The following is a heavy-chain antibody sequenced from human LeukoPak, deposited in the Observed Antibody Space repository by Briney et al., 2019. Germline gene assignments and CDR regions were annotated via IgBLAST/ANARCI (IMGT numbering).Heavy chain of an antibody. Sequence: GGSLRLSCAASGFAFSTYWMIWVRQAPGKGLEWVANIKQDGSEKNYVDSVKGRFTISRDNAENSLFLQMNSPRVEDTAVYYCAREWQGGIAAAGTRIEGDYWGQGTLVAVSS. CDR2: IKQDGSEK. CDR3: AREWQGGIAAAGTRIEGDY. J-gene: IGHJ4*02. V-gene: IGHV3-7*01. D-gene: IGHD6-13*01. CDR1: GFAFSTYW.